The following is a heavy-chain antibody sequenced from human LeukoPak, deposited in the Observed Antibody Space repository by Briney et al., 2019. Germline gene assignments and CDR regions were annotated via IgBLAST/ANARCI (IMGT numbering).Heavy chain of an antibody. CDR1: GYTFTSYG. V-gene: IGHV1-8*02. D-gene: IGHD3-22*01. CDR3: ARDASWNYYDSSGYYYVWFDP. Sequence: ASVKVSCKASGYTFTSYGISWVRQAPGQGLEWMGWMNPNSGNTGYAQKFQGRVTMTRNTSISTAYMELSSLRSEDTAVYYCARDASWNYYDSSGYYYVWFDPWGQGTLVTVSS. J-gene: IGHJ5*02. CDR2: MNPNSGNT.